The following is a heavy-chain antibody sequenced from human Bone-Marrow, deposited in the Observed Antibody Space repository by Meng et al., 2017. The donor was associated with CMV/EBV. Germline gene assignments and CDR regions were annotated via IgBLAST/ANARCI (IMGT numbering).Heavy chain of an antibody. CDR3: ARDRKLDGENYYYVMDV. CDR2: ISYDGINK. Sequence: GGSLRLSCAASGFTFSSYWMHWVRQAPGKGLEWVAVISYDGINKYYTDSVKGRFTISRDNSKNTLYLQMNSLRVEDTAVYYCARDRKLDGENYYYVMDVWGQGNTVNV. D-gene: IGHD5-24*01. J-gene: IGHJ6*02. V-gene: IGHV3-30-3*01. CDR1: GFTFSSYW.